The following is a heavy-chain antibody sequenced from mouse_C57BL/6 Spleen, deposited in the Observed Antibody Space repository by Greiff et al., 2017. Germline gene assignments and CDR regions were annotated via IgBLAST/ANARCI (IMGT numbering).Heavy chain of an antibody. V-gene: IGHV1-85*01. Sequence: QVQLQQSGPELVKPGASVKLSCKASGYTFTSYDRNWVKQRPGQGLEWIGWIYPRDGSPKYNETFKGKATLTLDTVSRTAYMELHSLTSEVSAVYFLSRSDYGSSYDYYAMDYWGQGTSVTVSS. CDR1: GYTFTSYD. D-gene: IGHD1-1*01. J-gene: IGHJ4*01. CDR2: IYPRDGSP. CDR3: SRSDYGSSYDYYAMDY.